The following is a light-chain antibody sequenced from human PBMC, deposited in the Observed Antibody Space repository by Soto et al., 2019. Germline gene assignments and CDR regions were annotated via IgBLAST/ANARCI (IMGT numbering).Light chain of an antibody. CDR2: SND. Sequence: QSVLTQPPSASGTPGQRVIISCSGSSSNIGGNTVNWYQQLPGTAPKLLIYSNDQRPSGVPDRFSGSKSGTSASLAISGLQAEDEADYYCAAWDDTMNGVFGGGTKLTVL. V-gene: IGLV1-44*01. CDR1: SSNIGGNT. J-gene: IGLJ2*01. CDR3: AAWDDTMNGV.